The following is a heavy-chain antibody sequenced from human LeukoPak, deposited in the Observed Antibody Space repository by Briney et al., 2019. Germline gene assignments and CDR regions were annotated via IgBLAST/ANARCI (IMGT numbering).Heavy chain of an antibody. CDR2: ISTDAGGT. Sequence: PGGSLRLSCAASGFTFSNSGMSWVRQAPGKGLEWVSAISTDAGGTHYADSVKGRFTISRENSKNTVSLQMSSLRAEDKALYYCAKGSGNGYGSGPFDYWGQGTLVTVSS. CDR1: GFTFSNSG. D-gene: IGHD3-10*01. CDR3: AKGSGNGYGSGPFDY. V-gene: IGHV3-23*01. J-gene: IGHJ4*02.